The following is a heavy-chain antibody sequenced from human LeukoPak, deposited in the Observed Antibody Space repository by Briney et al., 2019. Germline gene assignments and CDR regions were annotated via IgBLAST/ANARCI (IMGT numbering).Heavy chain of an antibody. J-gene: IGHJ4*02. D-gene: IGHD3-10*01. V-gene: IGHV3-21*01. CDR2: ISSSSSYI. Sequence: GGSLRLSCAASGFTFSSYSMNWVRQAPGKGLVWVSSISSSSSYIYYADSVKGRFTISRDNAKNSLYLQMNSLRAEDTAVYYCARDLMVRGVIAPSDYWGQGTLVTVSS. CDR1: GFTFSSYS. CDR3: ARDLMVRGVIAPSDY.